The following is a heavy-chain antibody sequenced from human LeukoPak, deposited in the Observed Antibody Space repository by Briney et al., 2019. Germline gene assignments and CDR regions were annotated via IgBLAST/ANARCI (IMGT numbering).Heavy chain of an antibody. J-gene: IGHJ4*02. CDR1: GYTFTDYY. V-gene: IGHV1-2*02. CDR2: ISPRSGDT. D-gene: IGHD1-14*01. Sequence: GASVKVSCKTSGYTFTDYYMHWVRQAPGQGLEWMGWISPRSGDTSYAQKFQGRVTMTRDTSINTVDMDLSGLTSDDTAVFYCARGREIHGNSDTNLGDYWGQGTLVTVSS. CDR3: ARGREIHGNSDTNLGDY.